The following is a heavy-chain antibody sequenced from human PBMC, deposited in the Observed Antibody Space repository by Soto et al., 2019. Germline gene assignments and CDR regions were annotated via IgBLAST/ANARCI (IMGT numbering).Heavy chain of an antibody. CDR3: ASAYGDLVATPDYYYYGMDV. CDR2: ISYDGSNK. Sequence: GGSLRLSCAASGFTFSSYAMHWVRQAPGKGLEWVAVISYDGSNKYYADSVKGRFTISRDNSKNTLYLQMNSLRAEDTAVYYCASAYGDLVATPDYYYYGMDVWGQGTTLTVSS. CDR1: GFTFSSYA. V-gene: IGHV3-30-3*01. D-gene: IGHD4-17*01. J-gene: IGHJ6*02.